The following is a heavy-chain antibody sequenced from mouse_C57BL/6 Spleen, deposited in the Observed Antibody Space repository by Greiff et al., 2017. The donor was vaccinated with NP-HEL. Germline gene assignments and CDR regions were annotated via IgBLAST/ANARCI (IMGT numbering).Heavy chain of an antibody. CDR3: ARGGLHYYAMDY. D-gene: IGHD2-2*01. V-gene: IGHV1-9*01. Sequence: VQLQQSGAELMKPGASVKLSCKATGYTFTGYWIEWVKQRPGHGLEWIGEILPGSGSTNYNEKFKGKATFTADKSSSTAYMQLNSLTSEDSAVYFCARGGLHYYAMDYWGQGTSVTVSS. J-gene: IGHJ4*01. CDR1: GYTFTGYW. CDR2: ILPGSGST.